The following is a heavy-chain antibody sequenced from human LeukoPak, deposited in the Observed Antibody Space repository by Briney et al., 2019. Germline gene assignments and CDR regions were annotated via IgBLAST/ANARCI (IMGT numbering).Heavy chain of an antibody. Sequence: GGSLRLSCAASGFTFSSYAMSWVRQAPGKGLEWVSAISGRGDNTYYADSVKGRFTISRDNSKSTLYLQMNSLRAEDTAVYYCARGSGGWLQPDFDYWGQGTLVTVSS. CDR3: ARGSGGWLQPDFDY. D-gene: IGHD5-24*01. CDR2: ISGRGDNT. V-gene: IGHV3-23*01. J-gene: IGHJ4*02. CDR1: GFTFSSYA.